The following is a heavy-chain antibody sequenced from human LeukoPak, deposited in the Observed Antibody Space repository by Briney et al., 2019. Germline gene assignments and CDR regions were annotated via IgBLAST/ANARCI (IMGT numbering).Heavy chain of an antibody. D-gene: IGHD2-2*01. CDR3: ARLSSKVGSSDY. CDR1: GGSFSGYY. V-gene: IGHV4-34*01. Sequence: SETLSLTCAVYGGSFSGYYWSWIRQPPGKGLEWIGEINHSGSTNYNPSLKSRVTISVDTSKNQFSLKLSSVTAADTAVYYCARLSSKVGSSDYWGQGTLVTVSS. CDR2: INHSGST. J-gene: IGHJ4*02.